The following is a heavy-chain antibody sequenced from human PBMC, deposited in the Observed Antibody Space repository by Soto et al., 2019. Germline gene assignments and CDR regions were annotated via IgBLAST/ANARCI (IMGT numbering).Heavy chain of an antibody. Sequence: RGSLRHSFAASGFTVSTNYMNWVRQAPGKGLEWVSVIYSGGSTYYADSVKGRFTISRDNSKNTLFLQMNSLRVEDTAVYYCARGEPHHYFDYWGQGT. CDR2: IYSGGST. CDR3: ARGEPHHYFDY. D-gene: IGHD3-16*01. V-gene: IGHV3-66*01. CDR1: GFTVSTNY. J-gene: IGHJ4*02.